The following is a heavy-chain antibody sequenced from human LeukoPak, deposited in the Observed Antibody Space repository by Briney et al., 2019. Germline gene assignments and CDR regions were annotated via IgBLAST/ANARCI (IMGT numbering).Heavy chain of an antibody. CDR3: ARGGAWGIQLWLFDY. CDR2: ISAYNGNT. V-gene: IGHV1-18*01. D-gene: IGHD5-18*01. Sequence: ASVKVSCKASGYTFNTYGISWVRQAPGQGLEWMGWISAYNGNTNYAQKLQGRVTMTTDTSTSTAYMELRSLRSDDTAVYYCARGGAWGIQLWLFDYWGQGTLVTVSS. J-gene: IGHJ4*02. CDR1: GYTFNTYG.